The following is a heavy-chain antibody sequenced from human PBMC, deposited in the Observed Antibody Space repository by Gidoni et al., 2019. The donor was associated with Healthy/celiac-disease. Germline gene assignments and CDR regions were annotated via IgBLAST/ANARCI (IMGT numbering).Heavy chain of an antibody. CDR3: AHRRYCTGGVCLDAFDI. J-gene: IGHJ3*02. CDR2: IYWDDDK. Sequence: QITLKASGPTLVKPTQTLTLTCTFSGFSLSTSGVGVGWIRQPPGKALEWLALIYWDDDKRYSPSLKSRLTITKDTSKNQVVLTMTNMDPVDTATYYCAHRRYCTGGVCLDAFDIWGQGTMVTVSS. D-gene: IGHD2-8*02. V-gene: IGHV2-5*02. CDR1: GFSLSTSGVG.